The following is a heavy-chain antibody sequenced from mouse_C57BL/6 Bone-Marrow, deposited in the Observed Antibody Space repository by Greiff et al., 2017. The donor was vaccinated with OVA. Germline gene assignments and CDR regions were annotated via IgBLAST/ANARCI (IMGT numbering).Heavy chain of an antibody. Sequence: EVQLVESGGDLVKPGGSLKLSCAASGFTFSSYGMSWVRQTPDKRLEWVATISSGGSYTYYPDSVKGRFTITRDNAKNTLYLQMISLKSEDTAMYYCARHPRSYYSNLWYFDVWGTGTTVTVSS. J-gene: IGHJ1*03. V-gene: IGHV5-6*01. CDR2: ISSGGSYT. D-gene: IGHD2-5*01. CDR3: ARHPRSYYSNLWYFDV. CDR1: GFTFSSYG.